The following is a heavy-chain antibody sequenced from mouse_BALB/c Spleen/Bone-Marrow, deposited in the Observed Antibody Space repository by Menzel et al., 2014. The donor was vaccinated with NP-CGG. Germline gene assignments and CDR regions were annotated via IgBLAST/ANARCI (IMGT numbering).Heavy chain of an antibody. CDR2: ISSGSSTI. CDR1: GFTFSGFG. CDR3: ARSTMITTGYYYAMDY. Sequence: EVKLVESGGGLVQPGGSRKVSCAASGFTFSGFGMHWVRQAPEKRLEWVACISSGSSTIYYADTVKGRFTISRDNPKNTLFLQMTSLRSEDTAMYYCARSTMITTGYYYAMDYWGQGTSVTVSS. J-gene: IGHJ4*01. D-gene: IGHD2-4*01. V-gene: IGHV5-17*02.